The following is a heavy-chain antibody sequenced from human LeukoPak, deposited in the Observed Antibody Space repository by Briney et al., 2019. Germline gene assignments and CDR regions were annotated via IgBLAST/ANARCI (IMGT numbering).Heavy chain of an antibody. D-gene: IGHD6-19*01. CDR2: ITSSDTI. Sequence: GGSLRLSCLASGLTFSNFWMTWLRQAPGKGLEWVSYITSSDTIHYADSVKGRFTISRDNAKNSLFLQMNSLRAEDTAVYYCASGYNSGWSLFDYWGQGTLVTVSS. V-gene: IGHV3-69-1*01. J-gene: IGHJ4*02. CDR3: ASGYNSGWSLFDY. CDR1: GLTFSNFW.